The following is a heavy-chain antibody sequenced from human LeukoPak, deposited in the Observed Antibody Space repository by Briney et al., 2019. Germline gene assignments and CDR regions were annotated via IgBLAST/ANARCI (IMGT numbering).Heavy chain of an antibody. CDR2: IQYSGST. V-gene: IGHV4-59*01. D-gene: IGHD2-2*01. CDR1: DGSISNYY. Sequence: SETLSLTCSVSDGSISNYYWTWIRQPPGKGLEWIGNIQYSGSTNFNPSLKSRVTVSVDTSKNQVSLKLKSVTAADTAVYYCARDSGLGYCSTTSCSYGLDVWGQGTTVFVS. J-gene: IGHJ6*02. CDR3: ARDSGLGYCSTTSCSYGLDV.